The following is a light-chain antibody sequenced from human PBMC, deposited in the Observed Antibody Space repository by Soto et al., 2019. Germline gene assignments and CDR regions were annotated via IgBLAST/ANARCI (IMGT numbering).Light chain of an antibody. J-gene: IGKJ5*01. CDR1: QTISKY. CDR2: GAS. CDR3: QQSYSTPIT. Sequence: DIQMTQSPSSLSASVGDRVTLSCRASQTISKYLNWYQQKPGKAPKLLIYGASSFQSGVPSRFSGSGSGTDFTLTISSLQPEDFATYYCQQSYSTPITFGQGTRLEIK. V-gene: IGKV1-39*01.